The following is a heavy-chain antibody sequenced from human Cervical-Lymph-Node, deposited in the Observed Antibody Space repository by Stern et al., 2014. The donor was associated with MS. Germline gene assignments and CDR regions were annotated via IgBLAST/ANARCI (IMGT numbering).Heavy chain of an antibody. CDR3: ARDVAGRSSY. V-gene: IGHV3-74*01. CDR1: GFTFTRFW. J-gene: IGHJ4*02. CDR2: INEDGSIT. D-gene: IGHD6-6*01. Sequence: EVQLVESGGGLVKPGGSLTLSCAASGFTFTRFWMHWVRQVPGKGLVWVSRINEDGSITNYADSVKGRFTISRDNAKNTLYLQMSSLRAEDTAVYYCARDVAGRSSYWGQGTLVTVSS.